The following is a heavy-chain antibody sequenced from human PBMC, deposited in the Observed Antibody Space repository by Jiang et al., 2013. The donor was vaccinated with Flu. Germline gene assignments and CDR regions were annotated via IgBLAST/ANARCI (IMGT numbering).Heavy chain of an antibody. CDR1: IHLHQLL. CDR2: INPSGGST. J-gene: IGHJ4*02. D-gene: IGHD2-2*01. V-gene: IGHV1-46*01. CDR3: ARGFNDAGGPAATLGYFDY. Sequence: GAEVKKPGASVKVSCKGIWIHLHQLLYALGATGPGQGLEWMGIINPSGGSTSYAQKFQGRVTMTRDTSTSTVYMELSSLRSEDTAVYYCARGFNDAGGPAATLGYFDYWGQGTLVTVSS.